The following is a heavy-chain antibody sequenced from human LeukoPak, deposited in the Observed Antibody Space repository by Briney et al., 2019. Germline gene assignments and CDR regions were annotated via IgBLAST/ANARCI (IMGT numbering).Heavy chain of an antibody. D-gene: IGHD7-27*01. Sequence: SETLSLTCAVYGGSFSGYYWSWIRQPPGKGLEWIGEINHSGSTNYNPSLKSRVTISVDTSKNQFSLKLSSVTAADTAVYYCARDLRGPGESAFDIWGQGTVVTVSS. V-gene: IGHV4-34*01. CDR2: INHSGST. CDR3: ARDLRGPGESAFDI. J-gene: IGHJ3*02. CDR1: GGSFSGYY.